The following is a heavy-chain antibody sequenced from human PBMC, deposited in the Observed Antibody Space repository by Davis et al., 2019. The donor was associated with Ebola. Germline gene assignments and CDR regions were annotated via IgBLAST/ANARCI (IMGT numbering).Heavy chain of an antibody. CDR3: ARWYYGSGTIPRGMDV. Sequence: ASVKVSCKASGYTFTSYAMHWVRQAPGQRLEWMGWINAGNGNTKYSQKFQGRVTITRDTSASTAYMELSSLRSEDTAVYYCARWYYGSGTIPRGMDVWGQGTTVTVSS. V-gene: IGHV1-3*01. D-gene: IGHD3-10*01. CDR2: INAGNGNT. J-gene: IGHJ6*02. CDR1: GYTFTSYA.